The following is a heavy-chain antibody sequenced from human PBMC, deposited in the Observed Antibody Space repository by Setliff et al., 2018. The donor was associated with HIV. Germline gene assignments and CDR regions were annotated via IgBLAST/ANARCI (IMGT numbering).Heavy chain of an antibody. V-gene: IGHV3-11*04. CDR3: AAQGVL. Sequence: GGSLRLSCAASGFSVSSNYMSWVRQAPGKGLEWLSYISSSGTTTYYADSVKGRFTISRDSAKNSVLLQMNSLRVEDTAVYFCAAQGVLWGQGTQVTVSS. CDR2: ISSSGTTT. CDR1: GFSVSSNY. J-gene: IGHJ4*02.